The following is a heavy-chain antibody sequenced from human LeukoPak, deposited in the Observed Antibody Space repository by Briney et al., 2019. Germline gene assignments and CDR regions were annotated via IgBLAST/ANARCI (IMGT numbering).Heavy chain of an antibody. D-gene: IGHD2-2*01. CDR2: INHSGST. CDR1: GGSFSGYY. CDR3: ARGRAPVPAAPTGRAFDI. Sequence: SETLSLTCAVYGGSFSGYYWSWIRQPPGKGLEWIGEINHSGSTNYNPSLKSRVTISVDTPKNQFSLKLSSVTAADTAVYYCARGRAPVPAAPTGRAFDIWGQGTMVTVSS. J-gene: IGHJ3*02. V-gene: IGHV4-34*01.